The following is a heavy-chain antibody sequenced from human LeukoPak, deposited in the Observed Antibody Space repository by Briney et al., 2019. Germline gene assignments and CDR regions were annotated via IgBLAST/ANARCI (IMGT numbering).Heavy chain of an antibody. CDR2: IYYSGNT. V-gene: IGHV4-59*08. J-gene: IGHJ3*02. D-gene: IGHD1-26*01. CDR3: ARLHSGSSSLHDAFDI. Sequence: PSETLSLTCTVSGGSINSYYWSWIRQPPGKGLEWIGYIYYSGNTNYNPSLKSRVTISVDTSKNQFSLKLSSVTATDTAVYYCARLHSGSSSLHDAFDIWGQGTMVSVSS. CDR1: GGSINSYY.